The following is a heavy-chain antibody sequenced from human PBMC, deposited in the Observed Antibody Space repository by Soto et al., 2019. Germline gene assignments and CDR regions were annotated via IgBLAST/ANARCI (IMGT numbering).Heavy chain of an antibody. V-gene: IGHV4-61*01. CDR2: VYYTGST. CDR3: ASALYCSGGSCSFDP. CDR1: GGSVSSGSYY. D-gene: IGHD2-15*01. J-gene: IGHJ5*02. Sequence: SETLSLTCTVSGGSVSSGSYYWSWIRQPPGKGLEWIGYVYYTGSTNYNPSLKSRVTISVDTSKNQFSLKLSSVTAADTAVYYCASALYCSGGSCSFDPWGQGTLVTVSS.